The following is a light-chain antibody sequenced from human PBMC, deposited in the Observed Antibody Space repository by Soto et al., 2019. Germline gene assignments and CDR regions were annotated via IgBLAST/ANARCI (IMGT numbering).Light chain of an antibody. CDR2: GAS. V-gene: IGKV3-15*01. J-gene: IGKJ2*01. CDR1: QTINNN. Sequence: VMTQSPAILPVSPGERASLSCRASQTINNNLAWYQQPVGQAPRLLIHGASIRATGVPARFSGSGSGTEFTLTINNLQSEDFAGYYCQQYDIWPPYTFGQGTKLEI. CDR3: QQYDIWPPYT.